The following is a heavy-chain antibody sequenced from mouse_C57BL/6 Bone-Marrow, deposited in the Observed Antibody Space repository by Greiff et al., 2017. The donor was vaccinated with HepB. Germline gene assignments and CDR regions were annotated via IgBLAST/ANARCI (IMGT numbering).Heavy chain of an antibody. J-gene: IGHJ1*03. Sequence: QVQLQQSGAELVKPGASVKISCKASGYAFSSYWMNWVKQRPGKGLEWIGQIYPGDGDTNYNGKFKGKATLTADKSSSTAYMQLSSLTSEDSAVYFCASGNTTVVAPYGYFDVWGTGTTVTVSS. D-gene: IGHD1-1*01. CDR1: GYAFSSYW. V-gene: IGHV1-80*01. CDR2: IYPGDGDT. CDR3: ASGNTTVVAPYGYFDV.